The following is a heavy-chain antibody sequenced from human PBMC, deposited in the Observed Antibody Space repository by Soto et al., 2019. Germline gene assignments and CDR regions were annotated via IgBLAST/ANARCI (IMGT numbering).Heavy chain of an antibody. J-gene: IGHJ5*02. D-gene: IGHD3-16*01. V-gene: IGHV3-23*01. CDR2: VTGSGGGT. Sequence: PGGSLRLSCAASGFTFSGFCMAWVRQAPGKGLEWVATVTGSGGGTYYADSVKGRFSISRDNSKNTVYLQMYSLRPEDTAVYFCAKERGGGILDWFDPWGQGIMVTVSS. CDR3: AKERGGGILDWFDP. CDR1: GFTFSGFC.